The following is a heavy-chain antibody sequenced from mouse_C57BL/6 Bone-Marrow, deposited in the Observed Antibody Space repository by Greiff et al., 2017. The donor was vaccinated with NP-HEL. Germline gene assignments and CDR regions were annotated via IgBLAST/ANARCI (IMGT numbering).Heavy chain of an antibody. D-gene: IGHD1-1*01. CDR3: ARDPYYGSSHSFDY. CDR1: GFTFSSYA. CDR2: ISDGGSYT. V-gene: IGHV5-4*01. J-gene: IGHJ2*01. Sequence: EVKLMESGGGLVKPGGSLKLSCAASGFTFSSYAMSWVRQTPEKRLEWVATISDGGSYTYYPDNVKGRFTISRDNAKNNLYLQMSHLKSEDTAMYYCARDPYYGSSHSFDYWGQGTTLTVSS.